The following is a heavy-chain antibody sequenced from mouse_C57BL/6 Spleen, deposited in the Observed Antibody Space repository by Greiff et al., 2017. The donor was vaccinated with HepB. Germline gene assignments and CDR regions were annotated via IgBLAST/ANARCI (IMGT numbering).Heavy chain of an antibody. Sequence: QVHVKQPGAELVRPGSSVKLSCKASGYTFTSYWMHWVKQRPIQGLEWIGNIDPSDSETHYNQKFKDKATLTVDKSSSTAYMQLSSLTSEDSAVYYCARYGYYAMDYWGQGTSVTVSS. J-gene: IGHJ4*01. D-gene: IGHD1-1*01. CDR2: IDPSDSET. V-gene: IGHV1-52*01. CDR1: GYTFTSYW. CDR3: ARYGYYAMDY.